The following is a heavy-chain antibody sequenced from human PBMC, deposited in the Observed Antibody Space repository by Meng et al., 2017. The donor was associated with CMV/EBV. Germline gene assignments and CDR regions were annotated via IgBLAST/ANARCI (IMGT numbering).Heavy chain of an antibody. D-gene: IGHD6-19*01. V-gene: IGHV1-2*02. Sequence: QVQLVPCGAAMKKPGASVKVSCTTSGFTFSDYYIHWVRQAPGQGLEWMGWVNSNNDATNYARKFQGRVSMTRDTSISTAHMELSRLMSDDTAVYYCVRSSGWSLFDYWGQGTLVTVSS. CDR2: VNSNNDAT. CDR3: VRSSGWSLFDY. J-gene: IGHJ4*02. CDR1: GFTFSDYY.